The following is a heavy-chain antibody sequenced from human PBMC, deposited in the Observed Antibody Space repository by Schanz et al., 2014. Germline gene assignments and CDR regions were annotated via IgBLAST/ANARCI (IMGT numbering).Heavy chain of an antibody. V-gene: IGHV3-33*01. Sequence: QVQLVESGGGVVQFGRSLRLSCVASGFTFSSYGMHWVRQAPGTGLEWVAVIWYDENNKYYADSVKGRFTMSRDNSKNTLYLQMNSLRAEDTAVYYCAREEGWGIAAAGPKHYYYGMDVWGQGTTVTVSS. J-gene: IGHJ6*02. CDR2: IWYDENNK. CDR3: AREEGWGIAAAGPKHYYYGMDV. CDR1: GFTFSSYG. D-gene: IGHD6-13*01.